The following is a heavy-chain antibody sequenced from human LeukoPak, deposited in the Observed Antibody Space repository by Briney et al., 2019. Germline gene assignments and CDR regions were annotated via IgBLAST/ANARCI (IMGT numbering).Heavy chain of an antibody. Sequence: QAGGSLRLSCAASGFTFSRYYMHWVRQAPGKGLVWVSRINSDGSSTTYADSVKGRFTISRDNAKNTLYLRMNSLKVEDTAVYYCTRVFVGDEYSSSGYWGQGTLVTVSS. CDR2: INSDGSST. CDR3: TRVFVGDEYSSSGY. D-gene: IGHD6-13*01. J-gene: IGHJ4*02. V-gene: IGHV3-74*01. CDR1: GFTFSRYY.